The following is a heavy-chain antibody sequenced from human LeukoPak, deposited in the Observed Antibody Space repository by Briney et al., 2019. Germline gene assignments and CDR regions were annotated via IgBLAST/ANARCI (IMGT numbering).Heavy chain of an antibody. D-gene: IGHD6-13*01. CDR2: ISGYNGNT. CDR3: ARYLIAATGSVDYFDY. CDR1: GYTFTSYG. Sequence: ASVKVSCKASGYTFTSYGISWVRQAPGQGLEWMGWISGYNGNTNYAQKFQGRVTMITDTSTSTAYMELRSLRSDDTAVYYCARYLIAATGSVDYFDYWGRGTLVTVSS. J-gene: IGHJ4*02. V-gene: IGHV1-18*01.